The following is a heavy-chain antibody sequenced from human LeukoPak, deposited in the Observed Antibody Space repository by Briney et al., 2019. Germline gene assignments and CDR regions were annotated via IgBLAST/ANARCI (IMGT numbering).Heavy chain of an antibody. CDR1: GFIFADYS. D-gene: IGHD3-10*02. CDR2: ISDDETYK. V-gene: IGHV3-30-3*01. Sequence: GGSLRLSCTVSGFIFADYSMSWFRQAPGKGLEWVTAISDDETYKFYADSVKGRFTISRDNSKNTLYLQMNSLRVEDTAIYYCTRGMLRQPPDYWGQGMLVTVSS. J-gene: IGHJ4*02. CDR3: TRGMLRQPPDY.